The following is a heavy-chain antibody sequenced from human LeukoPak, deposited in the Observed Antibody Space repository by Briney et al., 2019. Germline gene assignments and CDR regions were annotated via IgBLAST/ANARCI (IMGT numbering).Heavy chain of an antibody. Sequence: SETLSLTCTVSGGSISSYYWSWIRQPPGKGLEGIGYIYYSGSTNYNPFLKSRVTISVDTSKNQFSLKLSSVTAADTAVYYGAREGGYCSSTSCPRNYYYGMDVWGKGTTVTVS. CDR3: AREGGYCSSTSCPRNYYYGMDV. V-gene: IGHV4-59*01. J-gene: IGHJ6*04. CDR1: GGSISSYY. CDR2: IYYSGST. D-gene: IGHD2-2*01.